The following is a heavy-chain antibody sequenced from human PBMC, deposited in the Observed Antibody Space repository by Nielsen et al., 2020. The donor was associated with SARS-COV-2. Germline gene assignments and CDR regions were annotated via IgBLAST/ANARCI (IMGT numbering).Heavy chain of an antibody. D-gene: IGHD6-25*01. Sequence: GGSLRLSCAASGFTFGSYAMHWVRQAPGKGLEWLAVIWYDGSEIYYADSVNGRFTISRDTSKNTLYLQMNSLRVEDTAVYYCTRAPYRSGDFDFWGQGTLVTVSS. J-gene: IGHJ4*02. CDR3: TRAPYRSGDFDF. CDR2: IWYDGSEI. V-gene: IGHV3-33*01. CDR1: GFTFGSYA.